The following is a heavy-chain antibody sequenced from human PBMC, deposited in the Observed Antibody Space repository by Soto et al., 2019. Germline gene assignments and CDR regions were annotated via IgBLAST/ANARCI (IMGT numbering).Heavy chain of an antibody. CDR2: IYPGDSDT. Sequence: PGESLKISCKGSGYSFTSYWIGWVRQMPGKGLEWMGIIYPGDSDTRYSPSFQGQVTISADKSISTAYLQWSSLKASDTAMYYCARVYYTRYSSGWNAFDIWGQGTMVTVSS. J-gene: IGHJ3*02. CDR3: ARVYYTRYSSGWNAFDI. D-gene: IGHD6-19*01. CDR1: GYSFTSYW. V-gene: IGHV5-51*01.